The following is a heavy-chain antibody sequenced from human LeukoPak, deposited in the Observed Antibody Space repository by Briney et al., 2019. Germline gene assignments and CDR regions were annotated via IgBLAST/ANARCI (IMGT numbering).Heavy chain of an antibody. CDR2: ISSSSSYI. J-gene: IGHJ4*02. V-gene: IGHV3-21*01. Sequence: NSGGSLRLSCAASGFTFSSYAMSWVRQAPGKGLEWVSSISSSSSYIYYADSVKGRFTISRDNAKNSLYLQMNSLRAEDTAVYYCARGDSSSWLVDYWGQGTLVTVSS. CDR3: ARGDSSSWLVDY. D-gene: IGHD6-13*01. CDR1: GFTFSSYA.